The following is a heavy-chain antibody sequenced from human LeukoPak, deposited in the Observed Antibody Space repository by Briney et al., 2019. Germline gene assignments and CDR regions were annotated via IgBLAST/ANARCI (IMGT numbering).Heavy chain of an antibody. CDR1: GFTFSSHW. Sequence: GGSLRLSCAASGFTFSSHWMHWVRQVPGKGLVWVSRINSDGSSTSYADSVKGRFTISRDNAKNTLYLQMNSLRAEDTAVYFCARDAFGVDKSPFWGQGTLVTVSS. D-gene: IGHD3-3*01. CDR3: ARDAFGVDKSPF. V-gene: IGHV3-74*01. J-gene: IGHJ4*02. CDR2: INSDGSST.